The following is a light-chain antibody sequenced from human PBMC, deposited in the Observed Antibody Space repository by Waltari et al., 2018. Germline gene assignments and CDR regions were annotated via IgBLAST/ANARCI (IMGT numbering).Light chain of an antibody. Sequence: QSVLTQPPSVSGAPGQRVSISCTGSTSNIGAGYVVPWYQQGPGKAPKLIIYGTNTRPLGVPDRFFGSQYGTSASLAIIGLQAEDEGDYYCQSYDTTLSVVFGGGTKLTVL. V-gene: IGLV1-40*01. CDR3: QSYDTTLSVV. J-gene: IGLJ2*01. CDR2: GTN. CDR1: TSNIGAGYV.